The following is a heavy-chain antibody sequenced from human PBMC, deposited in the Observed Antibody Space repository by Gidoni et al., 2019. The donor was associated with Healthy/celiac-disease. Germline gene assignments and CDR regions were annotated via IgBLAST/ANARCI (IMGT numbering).Heavy chain of an antibody. CDR1: GGSFSGYY. V-gene: IGHV4-34*01. CDR2: INHSGRT. CDR3: ARGGGGCSGGSCYWNWFDP. J-gene: IGHJ5*02. Sequence: QVQLQQWGAGLLKPSETLSLTCAVQGGSFSGYYWSWIRQPPGKGLEWIGEINHSGRTNYNPSLKSRVTISVDTSKTQFSLKLSSVTAADTAVYYCARGGGGCSGGSCYWNWFDPWGQGTLVTVSS. D-gene: IGHD2-15*01.